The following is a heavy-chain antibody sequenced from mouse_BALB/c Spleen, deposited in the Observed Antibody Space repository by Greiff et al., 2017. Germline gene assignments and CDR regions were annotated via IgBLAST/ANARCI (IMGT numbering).Heavy chain of an antibody. CDR3: ARDLGRFAY. Sequence: QVQLQQSGAELARPGASVKLSCKASGYTFTSYWMQWVKQRPGQGLEWIGAIYPGDGDTRYTQKFKGKATLTADKSSSTAYMQLSSLASEDSAVYYCARDLGRFAYWGQGTLVTVSA. V-gene: IGHV1-87*01. D-gene: IGHD4-1*01. CDR1: GYTFTSYW. J-gene: IGHJ3*01. CDR2: IYPGDGDT.